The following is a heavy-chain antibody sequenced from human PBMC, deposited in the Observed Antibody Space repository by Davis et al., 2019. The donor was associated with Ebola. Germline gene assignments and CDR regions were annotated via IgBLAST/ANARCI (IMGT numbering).Heavy chain of an antibody. V-gene: IGHV1-46*01. J-gene: IGHJ4*02. CDR3: ARRGIQLWLHPDY. D-gene: IGHD5-18*01. CDR1: GYTFISYY. CDR2: INPSGGST. Sequence: ASVKVSCKASGYTFISYYMHWMRQAPGQGLEWMGVINPSGGSTTYAQKFQGRVTMTRDTSTSTVYMELSSLRSDDTAVYYCARRGIQLWLHPDYWGQGTLVTVSS.